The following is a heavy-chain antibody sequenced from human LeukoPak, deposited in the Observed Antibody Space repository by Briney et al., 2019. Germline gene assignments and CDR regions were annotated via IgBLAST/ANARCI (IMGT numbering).Heavy chain of an antibody. Sequence: SETLSLTCTVSGGSISSSSYYWGWIRQPPGKGLEWIGSIYYSGNTNYNPSLKSRVTISVDTSKNQFSLKLSSVTAADTAVYYCARDGEYNWFDPWGQGTLVTVSS. D-gene: IGHD3-3*01. CDR2: IYYSGNT. CDR3: ARDGEYNWFDP. V-gene: IGHV4-39*07. J-gene: IGHJ5*02. CDR1: GGSISSSSYY.